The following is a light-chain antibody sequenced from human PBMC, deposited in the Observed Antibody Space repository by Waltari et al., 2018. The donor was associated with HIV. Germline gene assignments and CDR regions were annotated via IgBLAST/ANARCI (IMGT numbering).Light chain of an antibody. V-gene: IGLV2-14*03. CDR3: GSYRNNTLYV. Sequence: HSALTQPASVSGSPGQSIPISCSGSTNDIGVYNYVSWYAEFPGKVPKLIIYDVTERPSGIANRFSGSKSDNTASLNISRLQAEDEGDYYCGSYRNNTLYVFGTGTKVTV. CDR2: DVT. CDR1: TNDIGVYNY. J-gene: IGLJ1*01.